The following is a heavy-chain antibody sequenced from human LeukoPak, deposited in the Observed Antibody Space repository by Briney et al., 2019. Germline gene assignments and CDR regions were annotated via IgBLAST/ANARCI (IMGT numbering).Heavy chain of an antibody. J-gene: IGHJ4*02. D-gene: IGHD3-10*01. CDR2: ISTSGTVI. V-gene: IGHV3-48*03. Sequence: GGSLRLSCAASTFSFSSYEMNWGRQAPGKGLEWVSYISTSGTVIYYADSVKGRFTICRDNAKNSPYLQMDSLRAEDTAVYYCAKDWDYYGSGSYSDYWGQGTLVTVSS. CDR1: TFSFSSYE. CDR3: AKDWDYYGSGSYSDY.